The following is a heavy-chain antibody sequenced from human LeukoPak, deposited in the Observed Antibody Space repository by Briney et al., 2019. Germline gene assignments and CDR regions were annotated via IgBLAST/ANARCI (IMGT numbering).Heavy chain of an antibody. Sequence: GGSLRLSCAASGFTFSAYVMHWVRQAPGKGLQWVAVVSDSGGYTQYADSVKGRFTISRDNSKNTLYLQMNSLRAEDTAVYYCAKRRAVPDPQRGLDYWGQGTLVTVSS. J-gene: IGHJ4*02. D-gene: IGHD6-19*01. CDR2: VSDSGGYT. CDR3: AKRRAVPDPQRGLDY. CDR1: GFTFSAYV. V-gene: IGHV3-23*01.